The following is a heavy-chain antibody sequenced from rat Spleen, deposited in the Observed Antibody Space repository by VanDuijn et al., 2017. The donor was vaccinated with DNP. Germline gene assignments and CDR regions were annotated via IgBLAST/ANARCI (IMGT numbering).Heavy chain of an antibody. CDR2: ISYSGST. CDR1: GHSITSNH. J-gene: IGHJ2*01. CDR3: ARHVLPLRVWDY. Sequence: EVQLQESGPGLVKPSQSLSLTCSVTGHSITSNHWGWIRKFQGNKMEWIGHISYSGSTSYNPSLKSRISITRDTSKNQFFLQLNSVTTEDTATYYCARHVLPLRVWDYWGQGVMVTVSS. V-gene: IGHV3-1*01. D-gene: IGHD1-4*01.